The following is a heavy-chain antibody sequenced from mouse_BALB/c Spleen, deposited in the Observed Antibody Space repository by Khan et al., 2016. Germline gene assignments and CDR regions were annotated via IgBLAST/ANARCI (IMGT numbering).Heavy chain of an antibody. CDR1: GYAFTNYL. Sequence: QIQLVQSGAELVRPGTSVKVSCKASGYAFTNYLIEWVKQRPGQGLEWIGVINPGSGGTNYNEKFKGKATLTADKSSSTAYMQLSSLTSDDSAVYFCARGGSTYAMDYWGQGTSVTVSS. CDR3: ARGGSTYAMDY. CDR2: INPGSGGT. V-gene: IGHV1-54*03. D-gene: IGHD1-1*02. J-gene: IGHJ4*01.